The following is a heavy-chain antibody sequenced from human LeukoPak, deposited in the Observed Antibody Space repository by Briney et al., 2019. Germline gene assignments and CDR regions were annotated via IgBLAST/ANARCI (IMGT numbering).Heavy chain of an antibody. V-gene: IGHV4-4*02. CDR1: GVSISRSNW. J-gene: IGHJ4*02. CDR3: ATYYGILSGCTFDY. D-gene: IGHD3-9*01. CDR2: IHGTGST. Sequence: KTSETLSLTCTVSGVSISRSNWWSWVRQPPGKGLEWIGEIHGTGSTNYNPPLKSRETMSRDKSKNQFSLNLNSVTAADTAVYYCATYYGILSGCTFDYWGQGTLVAVSS.